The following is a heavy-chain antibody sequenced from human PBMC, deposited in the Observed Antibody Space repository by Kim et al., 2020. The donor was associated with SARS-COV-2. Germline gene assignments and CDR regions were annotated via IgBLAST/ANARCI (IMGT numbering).Heavy chain of an antibody. Sequence: GGSLRLSCAASGFTFSSYWMHWVRQAPGKGLVWVSRINSDGSSTSYADSVKGRFTISRDNAKNTLYLQMNSLRAEDTAVYYCARAPRIAAFDYWGQGTLVTVSS. CDR2: INSDGSST. CDR3: ARAPRIAAFDY. J-gene: IGHJ4*02. V-gene: IGHV3-74*01. CDR1: GFTFSSYW. D-gene: IGHD6-25*01.